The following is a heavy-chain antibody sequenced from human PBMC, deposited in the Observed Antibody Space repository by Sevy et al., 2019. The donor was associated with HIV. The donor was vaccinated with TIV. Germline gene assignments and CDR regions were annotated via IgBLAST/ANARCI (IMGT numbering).Heavy chain of an antibody. J-gene: IGHJ4*02. CDR2: IYHSGST. CDR3: ARAETLYRPRYCSGGSCYLNPRYSSGWYGGD. Sequence: SKTLSLTCTVSGYSISSGYYWGWIRQPPGKGLEWIGSIYHSGSTYYNPSLKSRVTISVDTSKNQFSLKLSSVTAADTAVYYCARAETLYRPRYCSGGSCYLNPRYSSGWYGGDWGQGTLVTVSS. CDR1: GYSISSGYY. D-gene: IGHD2-15*01. V-gene: IGHV4-38-2*02.